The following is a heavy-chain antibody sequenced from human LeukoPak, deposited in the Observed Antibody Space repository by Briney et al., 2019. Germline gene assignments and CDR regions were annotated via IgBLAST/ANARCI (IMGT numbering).Heavy chain of an antibody. J-gene: IGHJ4*02. CDR3: ARALNYYDSSGSPFDY. Sequence: GGSLRLSCAASGFTFSSYSMNWVRQAPGKGLEWVSYISSSSSTIYYADSVKGRFTISRDNAKNSLYLQMNSLKAEDTAVYYCARALNYYDSSGSPFDYWGQGTLVTVSS. CDR2: ISSSSSTI. D-gene: IGHD3-22*01. CDR1: GFTFSSYS. V-gene: IGHV3-48*04.